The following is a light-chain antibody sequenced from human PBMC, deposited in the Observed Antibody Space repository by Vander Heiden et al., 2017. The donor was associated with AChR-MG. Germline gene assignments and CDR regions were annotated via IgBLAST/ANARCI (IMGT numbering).Light chain of an antibody. J-gene: IGKJ4*01. Sequence: DIQMTQSPSSLSASVGDRVTTNCRASQSISSYLNWYQQNPGQAPKLLIYAASSLQSGVPSRFSGSGSGTDFTLNISILQPEDFATYYCQQSSIPPLTFGGGTKVEIK. CDR3: QQSSIPPLT. CDR2: AAS. CDR1: QSISSY. V-gene: IGKV1-39*01.